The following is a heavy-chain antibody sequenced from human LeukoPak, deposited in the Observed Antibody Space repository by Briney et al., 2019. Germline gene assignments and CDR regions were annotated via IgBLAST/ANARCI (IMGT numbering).Heavy chain of an antibody. J-gene: IGHJ6*03. CDR3: ARLAEGYCSSTCCYTVTPYYYYMDV. V-gene: IGHV4-59*08. CDR2: IYYSGST. D-gene: IGHD2-2*02. Sequence: SETLSLTCTVSGGSISSYYRSWIRQPPGKGLEWIGYIYYSGSTNYNPSLKSRFTISVDTSKNQFSLKLSSVTAADTAVYYCARLAEGYCSSTCCYTVTPYYYYMDVWGKGTTVTVSS. CDR1: GGSISSYY.